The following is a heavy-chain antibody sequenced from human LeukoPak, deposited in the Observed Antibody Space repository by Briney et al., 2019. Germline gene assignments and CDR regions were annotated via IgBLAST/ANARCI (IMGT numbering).Heavy chain of an antibody. Sequence: SETLSLTCSVSGGSISGFYWSWIRQSPGKGLEWIGYIYYSGNTKYNPSLKSRVTMSVDASKNQFSLRVSSVTAADTAVYYCARDYGGEFDYWGQGTLVTVSS. CDR2: IYYSGNT. J-gene: IGHJ4*02. CDR1: GGSISGFY. V-gene: IGHV4-59*01. D-gene: IGHD4-23*01. CDR3: ARDYGGEFDY.